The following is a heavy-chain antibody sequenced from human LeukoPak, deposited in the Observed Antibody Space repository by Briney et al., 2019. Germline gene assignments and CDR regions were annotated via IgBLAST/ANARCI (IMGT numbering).Heavy chain of an antibody. Sequence: PLETLSLTCTVSGASISSYYWSWIRQPPGKGLEWIGYISDSGSTNYNPSLKSRVTISVDTSKNQFSLILSSVTAADTAVYYCARHFFAKYKYWGQGTLVTVSS. J-gene: IGHJ4*02. CDR1: GASISSYY. CDR2: ISDSGST. D-gene: IGHD1-1*01. CDR3: ARHFFAKYKY. V-gene: IGHV4-59*08.